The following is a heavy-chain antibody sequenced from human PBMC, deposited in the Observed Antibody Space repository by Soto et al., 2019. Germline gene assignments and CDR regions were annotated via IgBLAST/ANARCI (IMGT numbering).Heavy chain of an antibody. Sequence: QVQLVQSGAEVKKPGSSVKVSCKASGGTFSSYTISWVRQAPGQGLEWMGRIIPILGIANYAQKFQGRVTIPADKSTSAAYMELSSLRSEDTAVYYCARDRVHDYGDYNNWFDPWGQGTLVTVSS. V-gene: IGHV1-69*08. D-gene: IGHD4-17*01. CDR3: ARDRVHDYGDYNNWFDP. CDR1: GGTFSSYT. CDR2: IIPILGIA. J-gene: IGHJ5*02.